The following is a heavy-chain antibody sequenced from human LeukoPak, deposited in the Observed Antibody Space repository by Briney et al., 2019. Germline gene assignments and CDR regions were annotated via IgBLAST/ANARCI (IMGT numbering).Heavy chain of an antibody. Sequence: GGSLRLSCVVSGPTFSNCRMTWVRQAPGRGLEWVANIKEDGTETSYVGSVKGRFTISRDNAKNSLYPQMNSLRAEDTALYYCARDEFGPLAFWGRGTLVTVSS. V-gene: IGHV3-7*05. CDR2: IKEDGTET. J-gene: IGHJ4*02. D-gene: IGHD3/OR15-3a*01. CDR1: GPTFSNCR. CDR3: ARDEFGPLAF.